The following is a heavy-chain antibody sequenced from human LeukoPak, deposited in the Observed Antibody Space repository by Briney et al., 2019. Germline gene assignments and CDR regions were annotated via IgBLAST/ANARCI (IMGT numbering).Heavy chain of an antibody. V-gene: IGHV4-59*01. J-gene: IGHJ5*02. CDR1: GGSISSYY. CDR2: IYYSGST. D-gene: IGHD5-12*01. CDR3: ARDSGRGHWFDP. Sequence: SETLSLTCTVSGGSISSYYWSWIRQPPGKGLEWIGYIYYSGSTNYNPSLRSRVTISVDTSKNQFSLKLSPVTAADTAVYYCARDSGRGHWFDPWGQGTLVTVSS.